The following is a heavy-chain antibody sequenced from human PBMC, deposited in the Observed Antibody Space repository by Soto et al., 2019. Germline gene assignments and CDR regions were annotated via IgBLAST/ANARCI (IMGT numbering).Heavy chain of an antibody. J-gene: IGHJ5*02. V-gene: IGHV1-18*01. CDR2: ISAYNGNT. CDR1: GYTFTSYG. Sequence: ASVKVSCKASGYTFTSYGISWVRQAPGQGLEWMGWISAYNGNTNYAQKLQGRVTMTTDTSTSTAYMELRSLRSDDTAVYYCARGAARPGLVRSWFDPWGQGTLVTVSS. D-gene: IGHD6-6*01. CDR3: ARGAARPGLVRSWFDP.